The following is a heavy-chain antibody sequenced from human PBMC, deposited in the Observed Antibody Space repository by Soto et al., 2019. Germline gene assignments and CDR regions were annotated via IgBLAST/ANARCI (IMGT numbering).Heavy chain of an antibody. CDR1: WKTFTRYY. D-gene: IGHD1-1*01. Sequence: ASVKVSCQASWKTFTRYYIHWVGQAPGQRGERMGWINPNSGGTNYAQKFQGWVTMTRDTSISTAYMELSRLRSDDTAVYYCATDQKLERTKSYYYYYGMDVWGQGTTVTVSS. J-gene: IGHJ6*02. CDR3: ATDQKLERTKSYYYYYGMDV. CDR2: INPNSGGT. V-gene: IGHV1-2*04.